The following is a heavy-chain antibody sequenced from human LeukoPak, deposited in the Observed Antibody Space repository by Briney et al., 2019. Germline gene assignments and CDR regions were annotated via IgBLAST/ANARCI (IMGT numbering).Heavy chain of an antibody. V-gene: IGHV3-21*01. CDR2: ISSSSSYI. CDR1: GFTFSSYS. Sequence: GGSLRLSCAASGFTFSSYSMNWVCQAPGKGLEWVSSISSSSSYIYYADSVKGRFTISRDNAKNSLYLQMNSLRAEDTAVYYCARDTQNNWNYKTPGVDYWGQGTLVTVSS. J-gene: IGHJ4*02. D-gene: IGHD1-7*01. CDR3: ARDTQNNWNYKTPGVDY.